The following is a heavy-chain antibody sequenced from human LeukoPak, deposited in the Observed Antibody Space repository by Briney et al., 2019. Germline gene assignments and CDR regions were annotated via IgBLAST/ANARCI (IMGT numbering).Heavy chain of an antibody. D-gene: IGHD6-13*01. Sequence: QPGGSLRLSCAASGFTFSSYGMSWVRQAPGKGLEWVSAISGSGGSTYYADSVKGRFTISRDNSKNTLYLQMNSLRAEDTAVYYRAKNGSRRRYALYYYHMDVWGKGTTVTISS. J-gene: IGHJ6*03. CDR2: ISGSGGST. CDR3: AKNGSRRRYALYYYHMDV. CDR1: GFTFSSYG. V-gene: IGHV3-23*01.